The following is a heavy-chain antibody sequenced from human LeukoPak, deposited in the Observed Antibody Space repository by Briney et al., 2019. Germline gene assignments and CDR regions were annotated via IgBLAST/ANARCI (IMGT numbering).Heavy chain of an antibody. CDR2: IVGSGDAT. CDR3: AKVLRFSEWPNDAFDI. V-gene: IGHV3-23*01. CDR1: GFTFSKFA. J-gene: IGHJ3*02. Sequence: GGSLRLSCAASGFTFSKFAMSWVRQAPGKGLEWVSAIVGSGDATYYADSAKGRFTVSRDNSKNTLCLQMNSLRAEDTALYYCAKVLRFSEWPNDAFDIWGQGTMVTVSS. D-gene: IGHD3-3*01.